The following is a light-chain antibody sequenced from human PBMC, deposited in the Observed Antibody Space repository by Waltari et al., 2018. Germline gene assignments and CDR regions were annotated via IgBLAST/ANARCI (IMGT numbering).Light chain of an antibody. J-gene: IGLJ1*01. V-gene: IGLV3-21*04. Sequence: SYVLSQPPSLSVDPGKTARISCAGDNLGRKSVHWYQQKPGQAPVVVICYDSDRPSGIPERISGSNSGNTATLTITGVEAGDEADYYCQVWDADNDLYVFGGGTKVTVL. CDR2: YDS. CDR3: QVWDADNDLYV. CDR1: NLGRKS.